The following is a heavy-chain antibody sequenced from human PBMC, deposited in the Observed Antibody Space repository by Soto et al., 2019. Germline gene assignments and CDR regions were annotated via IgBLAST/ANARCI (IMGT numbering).Heavy chain of an antibody. Sequence: PSRNLAVTCTVSGDSISRYSWDWIRQPAGKGLEWIGRIYASGSTISNRSLRSRVALSVDTYKKQFSLNLTPVTAAATALYYCARSAYSCASYTAFNYRSHGNLV. CDR3: ARSAYSCASYTAFNY. CDR1: GDSISRYS. J-gene: IGHJ4*01. V-gene: IGHV4-4*07. D-gene: IGHD5-18*01. CDR2: IYASGST.